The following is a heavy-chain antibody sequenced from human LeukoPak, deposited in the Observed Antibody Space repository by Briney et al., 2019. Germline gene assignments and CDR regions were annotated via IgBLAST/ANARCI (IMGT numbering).Heavy chain of an antibody. CDR1: GYSISSGYY. V-gene: IGHV4-38-2*02. Sequence: PSETLSLTCTVSGYSISSGYYWGWIRQPPGKGQEWIGSIYHSGSTYYNPSLKSRVTISVDTSKNQFSLKLSSVTAADTAVYYCARVPGHAFDIWGQGTMVTVSS. CDR3: ARVPGHAFDI. J-gene: IGHJ3*02. CDR2: IYHSGST.